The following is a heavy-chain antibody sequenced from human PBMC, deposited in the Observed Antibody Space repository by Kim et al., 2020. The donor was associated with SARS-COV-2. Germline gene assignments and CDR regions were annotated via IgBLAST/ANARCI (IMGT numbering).Heavy chain of an antibody. V-gene: IGHV3-9*01. Sequence: RFTISRDNAKNSLYLQMNSLRAEDTALYYCAKDHPRAYYDILTGSNWFDPWGQGTLVTVSS. J-gene: IGHJ5*02. CDR3: AKDHPRAYYDILTGSNWFDP. D-gene: IGHD3-9*01.